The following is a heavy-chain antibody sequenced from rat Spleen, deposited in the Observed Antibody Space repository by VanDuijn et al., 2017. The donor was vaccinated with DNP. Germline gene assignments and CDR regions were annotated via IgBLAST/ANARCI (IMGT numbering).Heavy chain of an antibody. CDR3: ARPDY. CDR1: GLTFSDYN. Sequence: EVQLVESGGGFVQPGRSLKLSCAASGLTFSDYNMAWVRQAPKKGLEWVATISYDGSSTYYRDSVKGRFTISRDNAKSTLYLQMDSLRSEDTATYYCARPDYWGQGVMVTVSS. V-gene: IGHV5-7*01. J-gene: IGHJ2*01. CDR2: ISYDGSST.